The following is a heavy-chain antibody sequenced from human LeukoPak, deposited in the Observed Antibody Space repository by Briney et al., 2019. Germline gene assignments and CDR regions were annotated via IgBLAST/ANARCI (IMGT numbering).Heavy chain of an antibody. D-gene: IGHD6-13*01. Sequence: GGSLRLSCAASGFTFSSYAMHWVRQAPGKGLEWVAVISYDGSNKYYADSVKGRFTIPRDNSKNTLYLQMNSLRAEDTAVYYCARGSHSSSWYGYFDYWGQGTLVTVSS. CDR1: GFTFSSYA. V-gene: IGHV3-30-3*01. CDR2: ISYDGSNK. CDR3: ARGSHSSSWYGYFDY. J-gene: IGHJ4*02.